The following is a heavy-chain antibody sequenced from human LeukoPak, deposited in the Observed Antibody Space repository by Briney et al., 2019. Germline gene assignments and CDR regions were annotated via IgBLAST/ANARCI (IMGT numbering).Heavy chain of an antibody. J-gene: IGHJ4*02. D-gene: IGHD5-12*01. CDR1: GGSFSGYY. Sequence: SETLSLTCAVHGGSFSGYYWSWIRPPPGKGLEWIGEINHRGSTNYNPSLKSRVTISVDTSKNQFSLKLSSVTAADTAVYYCARGRYSGPRNFDYWGQGTLVTVSS. V-gene: IGHV4-34*01. CDR2: INHRGST. CDR3: ARGRYSGPRNFDY.